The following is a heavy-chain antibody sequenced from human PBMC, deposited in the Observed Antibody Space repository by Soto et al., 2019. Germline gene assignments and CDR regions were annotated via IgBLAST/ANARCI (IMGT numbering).Heavy chain of an antibody. J-gene: IGHJ6*02. V-gene: IGHV3-21*01. CDR3: ARDSIRDFWSGPSGMDV. CDR1: GFTFISYS. Sequence: PWGSLRLSCAASGFTFISYSISCVRHSPLKWREWVSSISSSSSYIYYADSVKGRFTISRDNAKNSLYLQMNSLRAEDTAVYYCARDSIRDFWSGPSGMDVWGQGTTVTVSS. CDR2: ISSSSSYI. D-gene: IGHD3-3*01.